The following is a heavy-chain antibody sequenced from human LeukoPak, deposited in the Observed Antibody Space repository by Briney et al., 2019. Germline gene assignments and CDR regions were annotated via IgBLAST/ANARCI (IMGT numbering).Heavy chain of an antibody. V-gene: IGHV4-39*07. CDR3: ARRSVSRVGWFDP. J-gene: IGHJ5*02. CDR1: GGSISSSSYY. D-gene: IGHD3-3*01. CDR2: IYYSGST. Sequence: SETLSLTCTVSGGSISSSSYYWGWIRQPPGKGLEWIGSIYYSGSTYYNPSLKSRVTISVDTSKKEFSLNLTSVTAADTGVYYCARRSVSRVGWFDPWGQGVLVTVSS.